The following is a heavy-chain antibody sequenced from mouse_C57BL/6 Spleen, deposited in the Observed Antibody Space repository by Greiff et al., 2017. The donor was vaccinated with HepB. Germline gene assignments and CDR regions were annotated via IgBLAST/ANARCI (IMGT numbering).Heavy chain of an antibody. CDR3: ATGYVYAMDY. Sequence: VQLQQPGAELVMPGASVKLSCKASGYTFTSYWMHWVKQRPGQGLEWIGEIDPSDSYTNYNQKFKGKSTLTVDKSSSTAYMQLSSLTSEDSAVYYCATGYVYAMDYWGQGTSVTVSS. V-gene: IGHV1-69*01. CDR1: GYTFTSYW. J-gene: IGHJ4*01. D-gene: IGHD2-14*01. CDR2: IDPSDSYT.